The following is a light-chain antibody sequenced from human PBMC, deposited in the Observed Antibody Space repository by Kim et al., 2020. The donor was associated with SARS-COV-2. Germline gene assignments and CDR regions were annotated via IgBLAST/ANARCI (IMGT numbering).Light chain of an antibody. CDR1: TSDFGSYNR. V-gene: IGLV2-18*02. CDR2: DVS. CDR3: SSHTTTSTWV. J-gene: IGLJ2*01. Sequence: QSALTQPPSVSGSPGQSVTISCTGTTSDFGSYNRVSWYQQPPGTPPKLMIYDVSNRPSGVPDRFSGSKSGNTASLTISGLHAEDEADYYCSSHTTTSTWVFGGGTQLTVL.